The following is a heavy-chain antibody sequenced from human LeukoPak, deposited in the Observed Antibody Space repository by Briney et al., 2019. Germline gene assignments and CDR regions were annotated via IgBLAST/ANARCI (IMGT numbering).Heavy chain of an antibody. Sequence: GGSLILSCAASGFTFSTYWMHWVRQAPGKGLVWVARVNIDGRITSYADSVKGRFSISRDNANNTSYLQMNSLRAEDTAVYYCAKDNYYDSSGYYYTTDSYYFDYWGQGTLVTVSS. V-gene: IGHV3-74*01. CDR1: GFTFSTYW. CDR3: AKDNYYDSSGYYYTTDSYYFDY. J-gene: IGHJ4*02. D-gene: IGHD3-22*01. CDR2: VNIDGRIT.